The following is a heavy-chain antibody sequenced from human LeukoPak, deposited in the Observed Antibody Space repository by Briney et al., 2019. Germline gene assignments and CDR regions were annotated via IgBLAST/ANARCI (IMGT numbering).Heavy chain of an antibody. D-gene: IGHD1-26*01. CDR1: GYTFTGYY. CDR3: AKWGAEVGATVAPGDY. V-gene: IGHV1-2*02. J-gene: IGHJ4*02. CDR2: INPNSGGT. Sequence: ASVKVSCKASGYTFTGYYMHWVRQAPGQGLERMGWINPNSGGTNYAQKFQGRVTMTRDTSISTAYMELSRLRSDDTAVYYCAKWGAEVGATVAPGDYWGQGTLVTVSS.